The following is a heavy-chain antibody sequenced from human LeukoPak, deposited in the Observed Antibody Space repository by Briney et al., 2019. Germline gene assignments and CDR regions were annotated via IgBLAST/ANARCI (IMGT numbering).Heavy chain of an antibody. V-gene: IGHV3-23*01. CDR2: ISGSGGST. J-gene: IGHJ4*02. D-gene: IGHD6-13*01. CDR3: AKDSVAGIFGGEIFDY. Sequence: GGSLRLSCAASGFTFSSYAMSWVRQAPGKGLEWVSAISGSGGSTYYADSVKGRFTISRDNSKNTLYLQMNSLRAEDTAVYYCAKDSVAGIFGGEIFDYWGQGTLVTVSS. CDR1: GFTFSSYA.